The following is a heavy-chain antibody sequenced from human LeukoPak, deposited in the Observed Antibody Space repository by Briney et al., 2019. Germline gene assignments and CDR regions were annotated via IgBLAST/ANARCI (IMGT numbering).Heavy chain of an antibody. CDR2: ITHRGSI. J-gene: IGHJ1*01. D-gene: IGHD6-13*01. CDR3: ARALAAAVIN. Sequence: PSETLSLTCGVFGGSFSGHFYSWIRQSPGKGLEWIGEITHRGSINYSPSLKSRVAMSVDTSKNHFSLNLTSVTAADNGIYYCARALAAAVINWGQGTLVTVSS. V-gene: IGHV4-34*01. CDR1: GGSFSGHF.